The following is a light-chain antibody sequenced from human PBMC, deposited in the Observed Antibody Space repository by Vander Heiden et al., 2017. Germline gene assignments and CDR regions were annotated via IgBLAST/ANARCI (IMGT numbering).Light chain of an antibody. J-gene: IGLJ3*02. Sequence: SYELTQPLSASVALGQTATFTCGGNKLGSKNVHWYQQKPGQVPVVVIYTDRNRPSGIPERFSGSNSGNTATLTISRAQAGDEADYYCHVWDSTTAVFGGGTKLTVL. CDR2: TDR. CDR3: HVWDSTTAV. CDR1: KLGSKN. V-gene: IGLV3-9*01.